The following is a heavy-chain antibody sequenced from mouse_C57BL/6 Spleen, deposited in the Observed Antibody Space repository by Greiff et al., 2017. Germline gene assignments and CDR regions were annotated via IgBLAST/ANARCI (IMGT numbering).Heavy chain of an antibody. Sequence: VQLQPPGTELVKPGASVKLSCKASGYTFTSYWMHWVKQRPGLGLEWIGNFNHSYGGTNYNEQFKSKATLTVDNSSSTAYMQLSSLTSEASAVYYCARGYYFDYWGQGSTRTVSS. CDR1: GYTFTSYW. CDR3: ARGYYFDY. V-gene: IGHV1-53*01. J-gene: IGHJ2*01. CDR2: FNHSYGGT.